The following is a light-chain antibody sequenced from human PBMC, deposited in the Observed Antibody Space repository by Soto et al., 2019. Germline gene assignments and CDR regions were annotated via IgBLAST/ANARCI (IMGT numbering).Light chain of an antibody. CDR3: QSYESSLSLGV. CDR2: GNS. J-gene: IGLJ1*01. Sequence: QSVLTQPPSVSGAPGQRVTISCTGSSSNIGAGYDVHWYQLLPGTAPKLLIYGNSNRPSGVPDRFSGSKSGSSASLAITGRRDEDEADYFCQSYESSLSLGVFGTGTKLTVL. V-gene: IGLV1-40*01. CDR1: SSNIGAGYD.